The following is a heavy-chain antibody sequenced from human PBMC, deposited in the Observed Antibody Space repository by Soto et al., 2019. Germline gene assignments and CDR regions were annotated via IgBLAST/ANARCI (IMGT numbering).Heavy chain of an antibody. J-gene: IGHJ4*02. D-gene: IGHD4-17*01. Sequence: GGSLRLSCATFEFTFSAYWMSWVRQAPGKGLEWVANIRQDGGEKYYVDSVKGRFTISRDNAKNSVYLQMNSLRVEDTALYYCASEYGDHLKFFDYWGPGTLVTVSS. CDR2: IRQDGGEK. V-gene: IGHV3-7*01. CDR1: EFTFSAYW. CDR3: ASEYGDHLKFFDY.